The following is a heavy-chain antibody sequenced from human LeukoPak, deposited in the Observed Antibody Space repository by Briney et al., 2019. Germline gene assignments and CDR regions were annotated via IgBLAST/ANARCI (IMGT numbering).Heavy chain of an antibody. Sequence: SETLSLTCTVSGHSIRGFYYWSWIRQPPGKGLEWIGYIYYSGSTNYNPSLKSRVTISLDTSKNQFSLKLSSVTAADTAMYYCARVSRGNSVGGDYWGQGTLVTVSS. V-gene: IGHV4-59*01. D-gene: IGHD4-23*01. CDR3: ARVSRGNSVGGDY. CDR2: IYYSGST. J-gene: IGHJ4*02. CDR1: GHSIRGFYY.